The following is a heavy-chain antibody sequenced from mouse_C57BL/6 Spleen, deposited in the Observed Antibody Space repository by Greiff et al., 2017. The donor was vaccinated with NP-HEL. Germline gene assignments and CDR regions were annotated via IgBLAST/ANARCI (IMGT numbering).Heavy chain of an antibody. CDR2: IYPGDGDT. CDR3: AIDYYGSRHWYFDV. V-gene: IGHV1-82*01. Sequence: QVQLKQSGPELVKPGASVKISCKASGYAFSSSWMNWVKQRPGKGLEWIGRIYPGDGDTNYNGKFKGKATLTADKSSSTAYMQLSSLTSEDSAVYFCAIDYYGSRHWYFDVWGTGTTVTVSS. J-gene: IGHJ1*03. D-gene: IGHD1-1*01. CDR1: GYAFSSSW.